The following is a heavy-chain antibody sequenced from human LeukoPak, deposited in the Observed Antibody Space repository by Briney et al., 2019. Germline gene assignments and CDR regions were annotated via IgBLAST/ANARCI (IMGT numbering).Heavy chain of an antibody. J-gene: IGHJ4*02. Sequence: GASVKVSCKASGYTFTSYGISWVRQAPGQGLEWMGWISAYNGNTNYAQKLQGRVTMTTDTSTSTAYMELRSLRSDDTAVYYCARYTRIAVAHPWDYWGQGTLVTVSS. V-gene: IGHV1-18*01. CDR3: ARYTRIAVAHPWDY. CDR2: ISAYNGNT. CDR1: GYTFTSYG. D-gene: IGHD6-19*01.